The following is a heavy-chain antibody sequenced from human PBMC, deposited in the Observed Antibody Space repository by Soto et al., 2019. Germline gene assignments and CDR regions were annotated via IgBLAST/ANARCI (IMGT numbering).Heavy chain of an antibody. J-gene: IGHJ4*02. CDR3: ARTRTRAGYLCC. V-gene: IGHV2-70*11. Sequence: GSGPPGEPTQTLTLTCTFSGFSLSTSEMCVSWIRQPPGRALEWLARIDWDDDKYYSTSLKTRLTISKDTSKNQVVLTMTNMDPGVIAPFYCARTRTRAGYLCCWGQGTLFTVSS. D-gene: IGHD3-16*01. CDR1: GFSLSTSEMC. CDR2: IDWDDDK.